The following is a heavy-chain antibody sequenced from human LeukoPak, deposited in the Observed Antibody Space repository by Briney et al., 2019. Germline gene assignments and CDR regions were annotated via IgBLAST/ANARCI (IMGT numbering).Heavy chain of an antibody. CDR3: ARGPITMILVLGT. D-gene: IGHD3-22*01. Sequence: PGGSLRLSCAASGFTFSSYAMHWVRQAPGKGLEWVAVISYDGSNKYYADSVKGRFTISRVNSKNTLYLQMNSLRAEDTAVYYCARGPITMILVLGTWGQGTLVTVSS. J-gene: IGHJ5*02. CDR2: ISYDGSNK. CDR1: GFTFSSYA. V-gene: IGHV3-30-3*01.